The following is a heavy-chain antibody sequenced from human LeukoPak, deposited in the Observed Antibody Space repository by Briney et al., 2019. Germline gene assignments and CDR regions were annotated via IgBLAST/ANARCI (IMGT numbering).Heavy chain of an antibody. D-gene: IGHD2-2*02. CDR3: ARAMRYCSSTSCYMPKYYFDY. V-gene: IGHV4-39*07. CDR1: GGSISSSSYY. Sequence: PSETLSLTCTASGGSISSSSYYWGWIRQPPGKGLEWIGSIYYSGSTYYNPSLKSRVTISVDTSKNQFSLKLSSVTAADTAVYYCARAMRYCSSTSCYMPKYYFDYWGQGTLVTISS. J-gene: IGHJ4*02. CDR2: IYYSGST.